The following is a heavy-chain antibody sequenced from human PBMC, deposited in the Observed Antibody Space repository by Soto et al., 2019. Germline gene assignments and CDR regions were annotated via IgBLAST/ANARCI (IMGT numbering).Heavy chain of an antibody. V-gene: IGHV3-9*01. J-gene: IGHJ3*02. CDR2: ISWNSGSI. D-gene: IGHD6-6*01. CDR3: AKVGLVYSSSYDDFDI. Sequence: GGSLRLSCAASGFTFDDYAMHWVRQAPGKGLEWVSGISWNSGSIGYADSVKGRFTISRDNAKNSLYLQMNSLRAEDTALYYCAKVGLVYSSSYDDFDIWGQGTMVTVSS. CDR1: GFTFDDYA.